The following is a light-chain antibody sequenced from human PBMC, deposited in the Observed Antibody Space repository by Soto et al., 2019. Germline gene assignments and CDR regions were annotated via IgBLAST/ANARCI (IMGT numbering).Light chain of an antibody. CDR1: QGISNF. CDR3: QKYKSAPSLT. CDR2: AAS. V-gene: IGKV1-27*01. J-gene: IGKJ4*01. Sequence: DIQMTQSPSSLSASVGDRVTITCRASQGISNFLAWYQHKPGKVPKLLIYAASTLQSGVPSRFSGSGSGTDFTLTISSLQPEDVATYYCQKYKSAPSLTFGGGIKVEIK.